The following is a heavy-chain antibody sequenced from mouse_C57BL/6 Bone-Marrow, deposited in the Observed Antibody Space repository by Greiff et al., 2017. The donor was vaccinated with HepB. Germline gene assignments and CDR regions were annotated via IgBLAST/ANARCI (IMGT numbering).Heavy chain of an antibody. V-gene: IGHV5-12*01. J-gene: IGHJ4*01. D-gene: IGHD1-1*01. CDR2: ISNGGGST. CDR1: GFTFSDYY. Sequence: EVKLMESGGGLVQPGGSLKLSCAASGFTFSDYYMYWVRQTPEKRLEWVAYISNGGGSTYYPDTVKGRFTISRDNAKNTLYLQMSRLKSEDTAMYYCARDTTVVALYAMDYWGQGTSVTVSS. CDR3: ARDTTVVALYAMDY.